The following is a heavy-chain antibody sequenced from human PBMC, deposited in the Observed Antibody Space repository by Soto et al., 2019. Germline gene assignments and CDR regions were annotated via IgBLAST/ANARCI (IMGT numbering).Heavy chain of an antibody. Sequence: SETLSLTCTVSGGSISSSSYSWGWIRKPPGKGLEWLGSIYSRGSTYSNPSLKSRVPISVDTSKTQFSLKLSSVTAADTAVYYCARLVYDSSGYRPGWGQGTLVTVS. CDR3: ARLVYDSSGYRPG. D-gene: IGHD3-22*01. CDR1: GGSISSSSYS. V-gene: IGHV4-39*01. J-gene: IGHJ4*02. CDR2: IYSRGST.